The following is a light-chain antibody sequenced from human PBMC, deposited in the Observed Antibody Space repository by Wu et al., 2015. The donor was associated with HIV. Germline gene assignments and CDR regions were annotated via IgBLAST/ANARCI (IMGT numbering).Light chain of an antibody. CDR3: QQYGSSFT. Sequence: ETVLTQSPGTLSLSPGERATLSCRASQSVSSNYLAWYQQKPGQAPRLLIYGASTRATGIPDRFSGSGSGTDFTLTISRLEPEDFAVYYCQQYGSSFTFGPGTKVDIK. CDR2: GAS. J-gene: IGKJ3*01. CDR1: QSVSSNY. V-gene: IGKV3-20*01.